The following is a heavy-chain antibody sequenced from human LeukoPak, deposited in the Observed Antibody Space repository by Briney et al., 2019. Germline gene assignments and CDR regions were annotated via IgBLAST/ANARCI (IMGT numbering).Heavy chain of an antibody. V-gene: IGHV4-59*01. CDR3: ARGRVSSSTWYSTYYYYFYMDV. CDR2: VDHTGST. J-gene: IGHJ6*03. CDR1: DDSITMYY. Sequence: SETLSLTCSVSDDSITMYYWTWIRQPPGKGLEWIGYVDHTGSTNFNPSLNGRVSISRDTTKNLFSLRLRSVTAADTAVCFCARGRVSSSTWYSTYYYYFYMDVWGKGTTVTVSS. D-gene: IGHD1-1*01.